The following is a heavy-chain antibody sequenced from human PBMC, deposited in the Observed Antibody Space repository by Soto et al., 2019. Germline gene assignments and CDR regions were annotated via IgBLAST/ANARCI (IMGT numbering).Heavy chain of an antibody. CDR1: GGSFSGYY. CDR2: INHSGST. Sequence: SETLSLTCAVYGGSFSGYYWSWIRQPPGKGLEWIGEINHSGSTNYNPSLKSRVTISVDTSKNQFSLKLSSVTAADKAVYYCARVHGSYGMDVWGQGTTVTVSS. V-gene: IGHV4-34*01. CDR3: ARVHGSYGMDV. J-gene: IGHJ6*02.